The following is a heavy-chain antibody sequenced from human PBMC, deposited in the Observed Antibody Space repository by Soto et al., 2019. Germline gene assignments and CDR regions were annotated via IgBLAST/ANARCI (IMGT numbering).Heavy chain of an antibody. J-gene: IGHJ6*02. CDR1: GGSVSTGSYY. Sequence: QVQLQESGPGLVKPSETLSLTCTVSGGSVSTGSYYWSWIRQPPGKGLEWIGYIYYSGSTNYNPSLKSRVTISVDTSKNQFSLRLSSVTAADTAVYYCARGMDYYYYGMDVWGQGTTVTVSS. CDR3: ARGMDYYYYGMDV. CDR2: IYYSGST. V-gene: IGHV4-61*01.